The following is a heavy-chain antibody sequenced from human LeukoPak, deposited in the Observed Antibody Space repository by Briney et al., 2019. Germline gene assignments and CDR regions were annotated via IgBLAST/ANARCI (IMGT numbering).Heavy chain of an antibody. CDR1: GYTFTSYY. V-gene: IGHV1-46*01. D-gene: IGHD3-3*01. CDR3: ARDGRADFWSGYLDY. J-gene: IGHJ4*02. CDR2: INPSGGST. Sequence: ASVKVSCKASGYTFTSYYMHWVRQAPGQGLEWMGIINPSGGSTSYAQKFQGRVTMTRDTSTSTVYMELSSLRSEDTAVYYCARDGRADFWSGYLDYWGQGTLVTVSS.